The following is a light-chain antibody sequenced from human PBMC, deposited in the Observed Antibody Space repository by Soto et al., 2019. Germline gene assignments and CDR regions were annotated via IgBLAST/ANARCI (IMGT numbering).Light chain of an antibody. V-gene: IGKV1-5*03. CDR1: QAISSW. J-gene: IGKJ1*01. CDR3: QQYNSYPEA. CDR2: KAS. Sequence: IQLTQSPSSLSGSVGDRVTITCRASQAISSWLAWYQQKPGKAPNLLIYKASTLKSGVPSRFSGSGSGTEFTLTISSLQPDDFATYYCQQYNSYPEAFGQGTKVDIK.